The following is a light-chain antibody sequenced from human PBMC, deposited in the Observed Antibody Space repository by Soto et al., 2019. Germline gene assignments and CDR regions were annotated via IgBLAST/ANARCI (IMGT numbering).Light chain of an antibody. J-gene: IGKJ4*01. CDR3: QQSYGIPLT. Sequence: DIQMTQSPSSLYASVGDTVTITCRASQGIRTFLNWFQHKPGKDPKFLIYDASSLRSGVPSRFSGSGSGTDFTLTISSLQLEEFATYYCQQSYGIPLTFGGGTEVEIK. V-gene: IGKV1-39*01. CDR1: QGIRTF. CDR2: DAS.